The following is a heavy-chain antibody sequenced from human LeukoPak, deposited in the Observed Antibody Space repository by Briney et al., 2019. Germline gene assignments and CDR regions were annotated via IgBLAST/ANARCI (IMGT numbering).Heavy chain of an antibody. CDR2: ISGSGGST. V-gene: IGHV3-23*01. Sequence: GGSLRLSCAASGFTFSSYAMSWVRQAPGKGLEWVSAISGSGGSTYYADSVKGRFTISRDKSKNTLCPQMNSLRAEDTAVYYCAKHRWELTNIDYWGQGTLVTVSS. CDR1: GFTFSSYA. D-gene: IGHD1-26*01. J-gene: IGHJ4*02. CDR3: AKHRWELTNIDY.